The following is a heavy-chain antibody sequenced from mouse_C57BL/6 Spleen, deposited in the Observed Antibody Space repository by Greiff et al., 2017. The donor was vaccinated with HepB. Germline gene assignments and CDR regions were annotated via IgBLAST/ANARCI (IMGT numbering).Heavy chain of an antibody. J-gene: IGHJ4*01. CDR1: GYAFTNYL. CDR2: INPGSGGT. V-gene: IGHV1-54*01. CDR3: ARGEPVDY. Sequence: VQLQQSGAELVRPGTSVKVSCKASGYAFTNYLIEWVKQRPGQGLEWIGVINPGSGGTNYNEKFKGKATLNADKSSSTAYMQLSSLTSEDSAVYFCARGEPVDYWGQGTSVTVSS.